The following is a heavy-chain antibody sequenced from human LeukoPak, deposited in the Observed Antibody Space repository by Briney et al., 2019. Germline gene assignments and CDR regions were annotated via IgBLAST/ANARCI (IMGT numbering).Heavy chain of an antibody. CDR1: GFTVSSNY. CDR3: ARVGDTSGYYYADY. V-gene: IGHV3-66*01. Sequence: GGSLRLSCAASGFTVSSNYMSWVRQAPGKGLEWVSVIYSGGSTYYADSVKGRFTISRDNSKNTLYLQMNSLRDEDTALHYCARVGDTSGYYYADYWGQGTVVTVSS. CDR2: IYSGGST. D-gene: IGHD3-22*01. J-gene: IGHJ4*02.